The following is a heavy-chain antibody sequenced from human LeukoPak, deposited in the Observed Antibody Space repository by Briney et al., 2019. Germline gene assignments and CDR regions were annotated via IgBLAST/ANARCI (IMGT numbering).Heavy chain of an antibody. CDR2: FYYRVST. V-gene: IGHV4-39*01. D-gene: IGHD4-17*01. CDR1: GGSITINSYY. Sequence: SDTLSLTCTVSGGSITINSYYWGWIRQPPGKGLEWIGSFYYRVSTYYNPSLKSRVTISVDTSKHQFSLKLSSVTAADTAVYCCARNPHELYGDYVWFDTWGQGTLVTVSS. CDR3: ARNPHELYGDYVWFDT. J-gene: IGHJ5*02.